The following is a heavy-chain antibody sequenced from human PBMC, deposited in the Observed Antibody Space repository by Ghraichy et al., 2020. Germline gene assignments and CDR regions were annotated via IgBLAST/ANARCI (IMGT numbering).Heavy chain of an antibody. CDR2: IYYSGST. V-gene: IGHV4-31*03. J-gene: IGHJ6*02. D-gene: IGHD2-21*01. Sequence: LSLTCTVSGGSISSGGYYWSWIRQHPGKGLEWIGYIYYSGSTYYNPSLKSRVTISVDTSKNQFSLKLSSVTAADTAVYYCARGVGTARAYYYGMDVWGQGTTVTVSS. CDR1: GGSISSGGYY. CDR3: ARGVGTARAYYYGMDV.